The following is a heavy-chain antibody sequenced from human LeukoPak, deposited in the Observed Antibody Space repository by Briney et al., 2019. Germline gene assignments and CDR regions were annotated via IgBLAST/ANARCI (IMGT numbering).Heavy chain of an antibody. D-gene: IGHD3-22*01. Sequence: PSETLSLTCAVSGGSISSSNWWSWVRQPPGKGLEWIGEIYHSGSTNYNPSLKSRVTISVDKSKNQFSLKLSSVTAADTAVYYCASYSSGYYWLGAFDIWGQGTMVTVSS. J-gene: IGHJ3*02. CDR1: GGSISSSNW. V-gene: IGHV4-4*02. CDR2: IYHSGST. CDR3: ASYSSGYYWLGAFDI.